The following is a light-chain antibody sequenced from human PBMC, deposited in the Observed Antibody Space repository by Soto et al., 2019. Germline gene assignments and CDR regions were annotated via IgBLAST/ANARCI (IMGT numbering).Light chain of an antibody. Sequence: QSALTQPASVSGSPGQAITISCTGTSSDIGAYDFVSWYQQHPGKPPKVLIFEVSKRPSGVSSRFSGSKSGNTASLTISGLQAEDEGEYFCSSHTSSTTQVVFGGGTKVTVL. CDR2: EVS. CDR3: SSHTSSTTQVV. CDR1: SSDIGAYDF. V-gene: IGLV2-14*01. J-gene: IGLJ2*01.